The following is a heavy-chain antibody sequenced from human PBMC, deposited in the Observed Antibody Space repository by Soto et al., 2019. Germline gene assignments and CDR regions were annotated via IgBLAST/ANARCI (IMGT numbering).Heavy chain of an antibody. J-gene: IGHJ6*02. V-gene: IGHV1-69*06. Sequence: QVQLVQSGAEVKKPGSSVKVSCKASGGTFSSYAISWVRQAPGQGLEWMGGIIPIFGTANYAQKFQGRVTITADKSTSTAYMELSSLGSEDTAVYYCAGCAAARPPSSFCYSYGMDVWGQGNTVTVSS. D-gene: IGHD6-6*01. CDR1: GGTFSSYA. CDR2: IIPIFGTA. CDR3: AGCAAARPPSSFCYSYGMDV.